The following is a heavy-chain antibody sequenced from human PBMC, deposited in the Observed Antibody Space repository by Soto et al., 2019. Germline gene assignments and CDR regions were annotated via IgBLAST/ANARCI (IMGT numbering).Heavy chain of an antibody. CDR1: GFTFSSYA. V-gene: IGHV3-23*01. Sequence: GESLRLSCAASGFTFSSYAMSWVRQAPGKGLEWVSAISFSCGSTYYADSVKGRFTISRDNSKNTLYLQMNSLRAEDTAVYYCAKDRNYYYGMEVWGQGTTVTVSS. J-gene: IGHJ6*02. CDR2: ISFSCGST. CDR3: AKDRNYYYGMEV.